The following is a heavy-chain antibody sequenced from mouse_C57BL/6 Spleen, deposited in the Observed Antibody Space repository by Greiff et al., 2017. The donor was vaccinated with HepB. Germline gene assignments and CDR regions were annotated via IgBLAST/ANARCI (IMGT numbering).Heavy chain of an antibody. Sequence: VQLQQPGAELVRPGSSVKLSCKASGYTFTSYWMHWVKQRPIQGLEWIGNIDPSDSETHYNQKFKDKATLTVDKSSSTAYMQLSSLTSEDSAVYYCARGGGYDEDFDYWGQGTTLTVSS. CDR2: IDPSDSET. D-gene: IGHD2-2*01. CDR3: ARGGGYDEDFDY. CDR1: GYTFTSYW. V-gene: IGHV1-52*01. J-gene: IGHJ2*01.